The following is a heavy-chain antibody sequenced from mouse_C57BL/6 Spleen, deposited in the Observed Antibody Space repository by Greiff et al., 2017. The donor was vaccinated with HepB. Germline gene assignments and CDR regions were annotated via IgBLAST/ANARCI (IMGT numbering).Heavy chain of an antibody. V-gene: IGHV5-6*01. Sequence: EVQLVESGGDLVKPGGSLKLSCAASGFTFSSYGMSWVRQTPDKRLEWVATISSGGSYTYYPDSVTGRFTISRDNAKNTLYLQMSSLKSADTAMYYCARQIPGSSSPFDVWGTGTTVTVSS. CDR2: ISSGGSYT. D-gene: IGHD1-1*01. CDR3: ARQIPGSSSPFDV. CDR1: GFTFSSYG. J-gene: IGHJ1*03.